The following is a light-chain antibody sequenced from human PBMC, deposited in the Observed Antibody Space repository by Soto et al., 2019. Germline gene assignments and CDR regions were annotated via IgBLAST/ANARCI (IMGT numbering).Light chain of an antibody. Sequence: ESVLAQSPSTLSLSHREGATLXXRASQSVGTYVAWYQQKPGQAPRXIIYEASHRATFSPDRFSGSGAGTYFTLTSSSLEPDDFAVYSCQQRYNGPLTFGGGTKVEIK. J-gene: IGKJ4*01. CDR3: QQRYNGPLT. V-gene: IGKV3-11*01. CDR2: EAS. CDR1: QSVGTY.